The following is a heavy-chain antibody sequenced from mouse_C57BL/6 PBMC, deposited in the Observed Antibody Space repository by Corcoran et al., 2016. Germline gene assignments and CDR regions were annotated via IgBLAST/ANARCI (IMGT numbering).Heavy chain of an antibody. CDR2: INPNNGGT. Sequence: EVQLQQSGPELVKPGASVKISCKASGYTFTDYYMNWVKQSHGKSLEWIGDINPNNGGTSYNQKFKGKATLTVDKSSSTAYMELRSLTSEDSAVYYCATLITTVNYFDYWGQGTTLTVSS. V-gene: IGHV1-26*01. D-gene: IGHD1-1*01. CDR1: GYTFTDYY. CDR3: ATLITTVNYFDY. J-gene: IGHJ2*01.